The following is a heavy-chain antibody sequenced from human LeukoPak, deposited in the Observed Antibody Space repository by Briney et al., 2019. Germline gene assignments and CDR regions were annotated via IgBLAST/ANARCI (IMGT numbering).Heavy chain of an antibody. J-gene: IGHJ4*02. V-gene: IGHV3-30*04. CDR1: GFTFSIYA. CDR2: ISYDGSDK. CDR3: ARNDYGTYYFGY. D-gene: IGHD4-17*01. Sequence: GGSLRLSRAASGFTFSIYAMHWVRQAPGKGLEWVAVISYDGSDKYYADSVKGRFTISRDNSKHTLYVQMNSLRAEDTALYYCARNDYGTYYFGYWGQGTLVTVSS.